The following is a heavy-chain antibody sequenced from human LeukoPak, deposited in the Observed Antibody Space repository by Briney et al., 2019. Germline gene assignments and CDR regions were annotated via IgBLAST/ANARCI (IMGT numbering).Heavy chain of an antibody. CDR1: GFTFTSYW. Sequence: PGGSLRLSCAASGFTFTSYWIGWVRQMPGKGLEWMGIIYPGDSDTRYSPSFQGQVTISADKSISTAYLQWSSLKASDTAMYYCARSYSGSWAGFDPWGQGTLVTVSS. V-gene: IGHV5-51*01. D-gene: IGHD6-13*01. CDR3: ARSYSGSWAGFDP. J-gene: IGHJ5*02. CDR2: IYPGDSDT.